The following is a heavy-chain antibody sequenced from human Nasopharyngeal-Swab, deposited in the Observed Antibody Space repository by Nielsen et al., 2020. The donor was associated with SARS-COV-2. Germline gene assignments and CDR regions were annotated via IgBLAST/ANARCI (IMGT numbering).Heavy chain of an antibody. CDR1: GGTFSSNA. J-gene: IGHJ3*02. D-gene: IGHD3-16*02. CDR3: ARFYDYVWGSYPQWTSFDI. CDR2: IIPIFGTA. V-gene: IGHV1-69*13. Sequence: SAKVPCKASGGTFSSNAISRVRQAPGQGLEGMGGIIPIFGTANYAQKFQGRGTITADESTSTAYMELSSLRSEDTAVYYCARFYDYVWGSYPQWTSFDIWGQGTMVTVSS.